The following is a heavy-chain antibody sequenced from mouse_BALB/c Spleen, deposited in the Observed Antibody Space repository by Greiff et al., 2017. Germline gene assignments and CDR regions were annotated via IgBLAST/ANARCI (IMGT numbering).Heavy chain of an antibody. CDR3: ARQAGYYDY. D-gene: IGHD2-3*01. CDR2: ISSGGGST. J-gene: IGHJ2*01. Sequence: EVMLVESGGGLVKPGGSLKLSCAASGFAFSSYDMSWVRQTPEKRLEWVAYISSGGGSTYYPDTVKGRFTISRDNAKNTLYLQMSSLKSEDTAMYYCARQAGYYDYWGQGTTRTVSS. V-gene: IGHV5-12-1*01. CDR1: GFAFSSYD.